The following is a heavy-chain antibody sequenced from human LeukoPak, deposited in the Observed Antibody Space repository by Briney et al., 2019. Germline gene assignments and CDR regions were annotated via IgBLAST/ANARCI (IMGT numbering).Heavy chain of an antibody. V-gene: IGHV3-23*01. CDR2: TSGSGGST. D-gene: IGHD3-22*01. Sequence: PGGSLRLSCAASGFTFSSYAMSWVRQAPGKGLEWVSATSGSGGSTYYADSVKGRFTISRDNSKNTLYLQMNSLRAEDTAVYYCARGATYYYDSSGNPAFDIWGRGTMVTVSS. CDR3: ARGATYYYDSSGNPAFDI. CDR1: GFTFSSYA. J-gene: IGHJ3*02.